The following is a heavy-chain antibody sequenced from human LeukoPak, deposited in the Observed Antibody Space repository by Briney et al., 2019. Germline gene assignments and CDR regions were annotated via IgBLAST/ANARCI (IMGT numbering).Heavy chain of an antibody. Sequence: ASVKVSCKASGYTFTGYYMHWVRQAPGQGLEWMGWINPNSGGTNYAQKLQGRVTMTTDTSTSTAYMELRSLRSDDTAVYYCARDFPLDITIFGVVTSAFDIWGQGTMVTVSS. V-gene: IGHV1-2*02. CDR1: GYTFTGYY. J-gene: IGHJ3*02. CDR2: INPNSGGT. CDR3: ARDFPLDITIFGVVTSAFDI. D-gene: IGHD3-3*01.